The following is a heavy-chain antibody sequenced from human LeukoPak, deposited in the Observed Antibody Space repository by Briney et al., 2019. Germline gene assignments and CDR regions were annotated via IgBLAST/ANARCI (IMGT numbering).Heavy chain of an antibody. CDR2: INPNSGGT. Sequence: ASVKVSCKASGYTFTGYHMHWVRQAPGQGLEWMGRINPNSGGTDYAQKFQGRVAMTRDTSISTAYMELSSLRSEDTAVYYCASSRVGADYFDYWGQGTLVTVSS. J-gene: IGHJ4*02. D-gene: IGHD1-26*01. CDR1: GYTFTGYH. CDR3: ASSRVGADYFDY. V-gene: IGHV1-2*06.